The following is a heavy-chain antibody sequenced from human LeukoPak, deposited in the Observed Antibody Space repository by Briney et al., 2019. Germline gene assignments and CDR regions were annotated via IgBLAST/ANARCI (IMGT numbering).Heavy chain of an antibody. V-gene: IGHV4-59*01. CDR1: GASITSYY. CDR3: ATFRLPIAARPGYFDY. Sequence: SETLSLTCSVSGASITSYYWSWIRQTPGKGMERIGNVNYRGSTHYNPSLKSRVTISVDTSKNQFSLKLSSVTAADTAVYYCATFRLPIAARPGYFDYWGQGTLVTVSS. D-gene: IGHD6-6*01. J-gene: IGHJ4*02. CDR2: VNYRGST.